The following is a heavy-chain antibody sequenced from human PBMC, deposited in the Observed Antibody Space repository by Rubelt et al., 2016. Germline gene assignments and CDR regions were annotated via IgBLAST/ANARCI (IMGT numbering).Heavy chain of an antibody. CDR3: ARAGSSGPPPL. Sequence: PPGKGLEWIGEINHSGSTNYNPSLKSRVTLSLDTSKSQFSLKLSSVTAADTGVYFCARAGSSGPPPLWGPGTLVTVSS. J-gene: IGHJ4*02. D-gene: IGHD6-19*01. CDR2: INHSGST. V-gene: IGHV4-34*01.